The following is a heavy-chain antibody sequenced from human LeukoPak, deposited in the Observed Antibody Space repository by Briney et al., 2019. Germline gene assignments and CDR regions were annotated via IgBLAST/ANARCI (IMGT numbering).Heavy chain of an antibody. CDR1: GFSFSTST. V-gene: IGHV3-7*01. Sequence: SGGSLRLSCAASGFSFSTSTMNWVRQAPGKGLEWVANIKQDGSEKYYVDSVKGRFTISRDNAKNSLYLQMNSLRAEDTAVYYCARDGLRRDVMITFGVGDYYMDVWGKGTTVTVSS. CDR2: IKQDGSEK. J-gene: IGHJ6*03. CDR3: ARDGLRRDVMITFGVGDYYMDV. D-gene: IGHD3-16*01.